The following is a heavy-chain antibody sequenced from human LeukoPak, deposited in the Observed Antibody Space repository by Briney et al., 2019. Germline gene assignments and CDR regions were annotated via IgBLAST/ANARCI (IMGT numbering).Heavy chain of an antibody. J-gene: IGHJ3*02. CDR3: ARESSIVVVTAIGAFDI. V-gene: IGHV3-30*03. CDR1: GFTFSSYG. Sequence: GGSLRLSCAASGFTFSSYGMHWVRQAPGKGLEWVAVISYDGSNKYYADSVKGRFTISRDNSKNTLYLQMNSLRAEDTAVYYCARESSIVVVTAIGAFDIWGQGTMVTVSS. CDR2: ISYDGSNK. D-gene: IGHD2-21*02.